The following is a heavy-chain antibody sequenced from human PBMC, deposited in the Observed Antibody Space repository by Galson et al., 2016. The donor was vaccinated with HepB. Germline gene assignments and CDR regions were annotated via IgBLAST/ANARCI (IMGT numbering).Heavy chain of an antibody. CDR2: ITTWDIT. D-gene: IGHD2-21*02. CDR1: GFTATDYN. J-gene: IGHJ5*02. V-gene: IGHV3-69-1*01. Sequence: SLRLSCAASGFTATDYNMNWLRQVPGRGLEWISTITTWDITHYADSVKGRFTMSRDRDRISVVLQMTGLRVDDTAVYYCAGCVTFSQCSWFRPWGQGTLVSVSS. CDR3: AGCVTFSQCSWFRP.